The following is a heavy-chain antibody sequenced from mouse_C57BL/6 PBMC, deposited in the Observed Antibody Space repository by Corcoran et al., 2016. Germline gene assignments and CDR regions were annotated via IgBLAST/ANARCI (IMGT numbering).Heavy chain of an antibody. CDR3: ARMGYYYGSSGYY. CDR1: GYTFTDYY. Sequence: EVQLQQSGPELVKPGASVKISRKASGYTFTDYYMNWVKQSHGKSLEWIGDINPNNGGTSYNQKFKGKATLTVDKSSSTAYMELRSLTSEDSAVYYCARMGYYYGSSGYYWGQGTTLTVSS. D-gene: IGHD1-1*01. J-gene: IGHJ2*01. CDR2: INPNNGGT. V-gene: IGHV1-26*01.